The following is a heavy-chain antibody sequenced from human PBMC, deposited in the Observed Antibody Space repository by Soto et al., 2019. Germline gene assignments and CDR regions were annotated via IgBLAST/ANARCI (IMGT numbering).Heavy chain of an antibody. CDR2: ISYDGSNK. CDR3: ASYQYSSAWYFDY. D-gene: IGHD6-19*01. Sequence: GGSLRLSCAASGFTFSNYAISWVRQAPGKGLEWVAVISYDGSNKYYADSVKGRFTISRDNSKNTLYLQMNSLRAEDTAIYYCASYQYSSAWYFDYWGQGTLVTVSS. J-gene: IGHJ4*02. CDR1: GFTFSNYA. V-gene: IGHV3-30*03.